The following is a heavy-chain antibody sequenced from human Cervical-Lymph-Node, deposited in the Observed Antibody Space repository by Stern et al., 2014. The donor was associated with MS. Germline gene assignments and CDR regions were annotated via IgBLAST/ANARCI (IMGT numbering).Heavy chain of an antibody. J-gene: IGHJ4*02. CDR1: GGTFSSYA. CDR3: ARVYSDYYDSHSLGY. V-gene: IGHV1-69*01. D-gene: IGHD3-22*01. Sequence: HVQLVQSGAEVKKPGSSVQVSCKASGGTFSSYAISWVRQAPGQGLEWMGGIIPIFGTANYAQKFQGRVTITADESTSTAYMELSSLRSEDTAVYYCARVYSDYYDSHSLGYWGQGTLVTVSS. CDR2: IIPIFGTA.